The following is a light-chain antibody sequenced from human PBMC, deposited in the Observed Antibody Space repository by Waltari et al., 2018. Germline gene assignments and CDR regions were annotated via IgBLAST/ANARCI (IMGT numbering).Light chain of an antibody. CDR2: DAA. CDR3: QQRSNWPPALT. Sequence: EIVLTHSPVPLSLSPGERPTLSCRASQSVSSYLTWYQQQPGQAPRLLIYDAANRAPGSPARFRGSGSGTDFTLTISSLEPEDFAVYYCQQRSNWPPALTFGGGTKVEVK. J-gene: IGKJ4*01. V-gene: IGKV3-11*01. CDR1: QSVSSY.